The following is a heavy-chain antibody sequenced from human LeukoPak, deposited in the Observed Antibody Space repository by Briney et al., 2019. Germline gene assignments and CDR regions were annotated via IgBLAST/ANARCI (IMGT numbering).Heavy chain of an antibody. V-gene: IGHV3-21*01. D-gene: IGHD6-13*01. CDR2: ISSSSSYI. CDR3: ARNSRDSSSWYRLEGNDAFDI. CDR1: GFTFSSYS. Sequence: GGSLRLSCAASGFTFSSYSMNWVPQAPGKGLEWVSSISSSSSYIYYADSVKGRFTISRDNAKNSLYLQMNSLRAEDTAVYYCARNSRDSSSWYRLEGNDAFDIWGQGTMVTVSS. J-gene: IGHJ3*02.